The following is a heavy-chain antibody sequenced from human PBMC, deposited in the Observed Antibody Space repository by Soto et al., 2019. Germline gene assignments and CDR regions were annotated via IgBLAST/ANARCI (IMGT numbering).Heavy chain of an antibody. D-gene: IGHD4-4*01. Sequence: PGGSLRLSCAASGFTFSIYAMHWVRHAPGKGLEWVAVISYDGSNKYYADSVKGRFTISRDNSKNTLYLQMNSLRAEDTAVYYCARGGQFTDLYYGMDVWGQGTTVTVSS. CDR3: ARGGQFTDLYYGMDV. CDR2: ISYDGSNK. CDR1: GFTFSIYA. V-gene: IGHV3-30-3*01. J-gene: IGHJ6*02.